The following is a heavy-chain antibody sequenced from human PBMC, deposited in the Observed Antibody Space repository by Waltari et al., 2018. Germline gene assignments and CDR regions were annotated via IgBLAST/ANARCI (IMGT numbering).Heavy chain of an antibody. V-gene: IGHV3-23*04. CDR2: ITESGDT. Sequence: EVQLVASGGGLVQPGGSLRPSCAASGFAFKNFAMSWVRQAAGKGLEWVSTITESGDTFYADSVKGRFATSRDNYKNTLSLQMNSLRAEDTAVYYCAKRWAIYYFEYWGQGNLVTVSS. D-gene: IGHD3-9*01. CDR3: AKRWAIYYFEY. CDR1: GFAFKNFA. J-gene: IGHJ4*02.